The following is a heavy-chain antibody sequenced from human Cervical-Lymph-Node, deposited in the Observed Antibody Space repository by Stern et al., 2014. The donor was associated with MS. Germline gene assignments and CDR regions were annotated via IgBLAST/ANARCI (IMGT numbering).Heavy chain of an antibody. D-gene: IGHD4-17*01. CDR3: ASPATLTVGAMDV. V-gene: IGHV1-69*01. CDR2: IIPILGTP. CDR1: GGTFSTYP. Sequence: QMQLVQSGAEVKKPGSSVKVSCKASGGTFSTYPIIWVRQAPGQGLEWMGGIIPILGTPNYAQKFQGRVTITADDSSSTSYMELSSLRSEDTAVYYCASPATLTVGAMDVWGQGTTVTVSS. J-gene: IGHJ6*02.